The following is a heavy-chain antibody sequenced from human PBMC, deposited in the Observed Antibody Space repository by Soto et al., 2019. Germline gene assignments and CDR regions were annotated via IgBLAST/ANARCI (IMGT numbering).Heavy chain of an antibody. D-gene: IGHD3-22*01. J-gene: IGHJ4*02. CDR3: ARAWVVVNFDY. V-gene: IGHV1-3*01. CDR1: GYTFTSYA. CDR2: INAGNGNT. Sequence: ASVKVSCKASGYTFTSYAMHWVRQAPGQRLEWMGWINAGNGNTKYSQKFQDRVTITRDTSASTAYMELGSLRSEDTAVYYCARAWVVVNFDYWGQGTLVTVSS.